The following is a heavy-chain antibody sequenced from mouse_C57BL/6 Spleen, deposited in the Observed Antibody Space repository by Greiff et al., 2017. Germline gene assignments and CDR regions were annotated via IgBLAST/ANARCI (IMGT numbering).Heavy chain of an antibody. CDR1: GYTFTSYT. CDR3: ARATVDWYVDV. CDR2: INPSSGYT. V-gene: IGHV1-4*01. D-gene: IGHD1-1*01. Sequence: QVQLQQSGAELARPGASVKMSCKASGYTFTSYTMHWVKQRPGQGLEWIGYINPSSGYTKYNQKFKDKATLTADKSSSTAYMQLSSLTSEDSAVYYGARATVDWYVDVWGTGTTVTVSS. J-gene: IGHJ1*03.